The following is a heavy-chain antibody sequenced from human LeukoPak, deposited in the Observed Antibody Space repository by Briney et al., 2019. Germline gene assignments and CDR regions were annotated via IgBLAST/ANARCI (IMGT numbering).Heavy chain of an antibody. Sequence: ASVKISCKVSGYTFTDYYMHWVQQAPGKGLEWMGLVNPKDGETIYAEKFQGRVTITADTSTDTAYMELSSLRSEDTAVYYCATDPTMIPEDYWGQGTLVTVSS. D-gene: IGHD3-22*01. CDR2: VNPKDGET. CDR3: ATDPTMIPEDY. V-gene: IGHV1-69-2*01. J-gene: IGHJ4*02. CDR1: GYTFTDYY.